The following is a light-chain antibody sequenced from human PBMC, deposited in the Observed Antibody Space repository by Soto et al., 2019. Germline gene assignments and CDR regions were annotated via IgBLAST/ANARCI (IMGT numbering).Light chain of an antibody. J-gene: IGLJ1*01. CDR2: GNS. V-gene: IGLV1-40*01. Sequence: QSVLTQPPSVSGAPGQGVTISCTGSSSNIGAGYDVHWYQQLPGTAPKLLIYGNSNRPSGVPDRFSGSKSGTSASLAITGLQAEDEADYYCQSYDSSLSGYVFGTGPKVTVL. CDR3: QSYDSSLSGYV. CDR1: SSNIGAGYD.